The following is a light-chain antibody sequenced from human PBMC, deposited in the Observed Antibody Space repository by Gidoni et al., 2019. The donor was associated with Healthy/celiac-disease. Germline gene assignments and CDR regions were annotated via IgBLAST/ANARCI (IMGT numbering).Light chain of an antibody. CDR2: GAS. CDR1: QSVSSSY. V-gene: IGKV3-20*01. Sequence: EIVLTQSPGPLSLSPGERATLSCRASQSVSSSYLAWYQQKPGQAPRLLIYGASSRATGIPDRFSGSGSGTDFTLTISRLEPEDFAVYYCQQYGSSPLTFXGXTKVEIK. CDR3: QQYGSSPLT. J-gene: IGKJ4*01.